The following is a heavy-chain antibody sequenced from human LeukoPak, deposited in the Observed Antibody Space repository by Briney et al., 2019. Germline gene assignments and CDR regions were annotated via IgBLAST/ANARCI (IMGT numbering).Heavy chain of an antibody. CDR1: GFTFSSYA. CDR3: ATERNWVFDY. Sequence: TGGSLRLSCAASGFTFSSYAMSWVRQAPGKGLEWVSAITGSGGSTYYADSVKGRFTISRDNSKNTLYVQMNSLRAEDTAVYYCATERNWVFDYWGQGTLVTVSP. J-gene: IGHJ4*02. D-gene: IGHD7-27*01. CDR2: ITGSGGST. V-gene: IGHV3-23*01.